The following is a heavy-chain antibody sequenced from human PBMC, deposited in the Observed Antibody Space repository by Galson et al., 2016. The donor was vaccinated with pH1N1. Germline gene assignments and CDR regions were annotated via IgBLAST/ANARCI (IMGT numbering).Heavy chain of an antibody. D-gene: IGHD3-10*01. CDR1: GGTFSNSA. CDR3: ASPAMVRGVVYYHFGIDI. Sequence: SVKVSCKASGGTFSNSAVSWVRQAPGQGLEWMGGIIPIFGTTKYAQKIQGRVTITADQLTSTSYMELSSLRSEDTAVYYCASPAMVRGVVYYHFGIDIWGQGTTVTVSS. V-gene: IGHV1-69*13. J-gene: IGHJ6*02. CDR2: IIPIFGTT.